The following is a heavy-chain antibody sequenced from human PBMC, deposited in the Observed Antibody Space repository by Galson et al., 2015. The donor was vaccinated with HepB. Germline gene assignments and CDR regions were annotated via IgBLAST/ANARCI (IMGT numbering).Heavy chain of an antibody. CDR1: GFTFSSYG. Sequence: SLRLSCAASGFTFSSYGMHWVRQAPGKGLEWVAVISYDGSNKYYADSVKGRFTISRDNSKNTLYLQMNSLRAEDTAVYYCAKSSTGDEQWLAYFDYWGQGTLVTVSS. CDR2: ISYDGSNK. V-gene: IGHV3-30*18. CDR3: AKSSTGDEQWLAYFDY. J-gene: IGHJ4*02. D-gene: IGHD6-19*01.